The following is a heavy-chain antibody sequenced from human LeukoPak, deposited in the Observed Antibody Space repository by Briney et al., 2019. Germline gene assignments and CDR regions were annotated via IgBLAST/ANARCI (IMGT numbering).Heavy chain of an antibody. J-gene: IGHJ4*02. Sequence: SETLSLTCTVSGGSISSSSYYWGWIRQPPGKGLEWIGSIYHSGSTYYNPSLKSRVTISVDTSKNQFSLKLSSVTAADTAVYYCARVKPYCSGGSCYYLGSLDYWGQGTLVTVSS. D-gene: IGHD2-15*01. CDR1: GGSISSSSYY. CDR3: ARVKPYCSGGSCYYLGSLDY. CDR2: IYHSGST. V-gene: IGHV4-39*07.